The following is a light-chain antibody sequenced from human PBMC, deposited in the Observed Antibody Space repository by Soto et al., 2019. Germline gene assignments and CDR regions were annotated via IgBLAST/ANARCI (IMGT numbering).Light chain of an antibody. CDR2: WAS. V-gene: IGKV4-1*01. CDR3: QHYYSIPIT. CDR1: LSVLYTSNNKNY. Sequence: DIVMTQSPDSLAVSLGERATINCKSSLSVLYTSNNKNYIAWYQQKSGQPPKLLIYWASTRESGVPDRFSGGGSGTDFTLTISSLQAEDVAVYYCQHYYSIPITFGQGTRLEIK. J-gene: IGKJ5*01.